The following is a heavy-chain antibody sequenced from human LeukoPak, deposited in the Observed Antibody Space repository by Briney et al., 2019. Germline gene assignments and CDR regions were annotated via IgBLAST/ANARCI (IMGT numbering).Heavy chain of an antibody. Sequence: PSETLSLTCTVSGYSISSGFFWGWIRQPPGKGLEWIGSIYHTGNTYYSPSLKRRVSISVDTSESQFSLRLSSMTAADTAVYFCARVFHYGGSGYYASGPFDLWGQGTMVTVSS. CDR2: IYHTGNT. V-gene: IGHV4-38-2*02. CDR1: GYSISSGFF. J-gene: IGHJ3*01. CDR3: ARVFHYGGSGYYASGPFDL. D-gene: IGHD3-22*01.